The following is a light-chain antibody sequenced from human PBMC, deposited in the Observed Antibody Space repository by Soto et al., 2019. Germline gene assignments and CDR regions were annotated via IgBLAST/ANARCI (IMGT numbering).Light chain of an antibody. Sequence: EIVLTQSPGTLSLSPVERATLSGRASQSVSSYLAWYQQKPGQAPRRLIYGASSRATGIPDRFSGSGSGTDFTLTISSLEPEDCAIYYCQQRQYWPPITFGQGTRLEIK. V-gene: IGKV3-11*01. J-gene: IGKJ5*01. CDR1: QSVSSY. CDR3: QQRQYWPPIT. CDR2: GAS.